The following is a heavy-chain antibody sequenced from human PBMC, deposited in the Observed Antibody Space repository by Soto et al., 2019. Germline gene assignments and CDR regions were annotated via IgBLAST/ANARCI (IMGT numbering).Heavy chain of an antibody. D-gene: IGHD6-13*01. CDR2: ISWNSGSI. CDR3: VFGGAAGVKNYYYYYMDV. V-gene: IGHV3-9*01. J-gene: IGHJ6*03. Sequence: EVQLVESGGGLVQPGRSLRLSCAASGFTFDDYAMHWVRQAPGKGLEWVSGISWNSGSIGYADSVKGRFTISRDNAKKYLYLLMKSLRGEDTALFYCVFGGAAGVKNYYYYYMDVWGKGTTVTVSS. CDR1: GFTFDDYA.